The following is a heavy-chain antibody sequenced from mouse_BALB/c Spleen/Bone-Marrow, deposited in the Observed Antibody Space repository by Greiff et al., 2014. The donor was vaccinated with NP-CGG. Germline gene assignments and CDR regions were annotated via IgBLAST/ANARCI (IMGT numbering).Heavy chain of an antibody. CDR1: GFNIKDYY. J-gene: IGHJ4*01. D-gene: IGHD2-1*01. CDR2: IDPENGDT. CDR3: SDGNFYALDY. V-gene: IGHV14-4*02. Sequence: VQLKQSVAELVRSGASVKLSCTASGFNIKDYYIHWVKQRPEQGLEWIGWIDPENGDTEYAPKFQGKATMTADTSSNTAYLQLNSRTSVDTAVYYCSDGNFYALDYWGQGTSVTVSS.